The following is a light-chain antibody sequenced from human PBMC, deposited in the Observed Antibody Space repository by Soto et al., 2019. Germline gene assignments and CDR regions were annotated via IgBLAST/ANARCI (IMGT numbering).Light chain of an antibody. Sequence: ERVLTHSPVNLSLSPGERASLSCGASQSVNNNLAWYQQKPGQAPRLLVYGASTRATGIPARFSGSGSGTEFTLTISSLQSEDFAVYHCQQYEKWPLTFGGGTKVDIK. CDR3: QQYEKWPLT. J-gene: IGKJ4*01. V-gene: IGKV3D-15*01. CDR2: GAS. CDR1: QSVNNN.